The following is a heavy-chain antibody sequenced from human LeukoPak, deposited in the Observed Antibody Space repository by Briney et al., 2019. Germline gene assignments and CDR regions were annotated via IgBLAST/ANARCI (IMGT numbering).Heavy chain of an antibody. J-gene: IGHJ4*02. V-gene: IGHV3-21*01. CDR3: AREGGFCFGDTCRFFDF. Sequence: GGSLRLSCAASGFTFSTSSLNWVRQAPGKGLEWVSSISSSRSYIYYANSVKGRFTISRDNAKNSLYLQMNSLGAEDTAVYYCAREGGFCFGDTCRFFDFWGQGTLVTVSS. D-gene: IGHD2-15*01. CDR1: GFTFSTSS. CDR2: ISSSRSYI.